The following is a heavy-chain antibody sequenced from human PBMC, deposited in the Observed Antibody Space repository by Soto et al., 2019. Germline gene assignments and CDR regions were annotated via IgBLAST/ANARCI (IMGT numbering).Heavy chain of an antibody. CDR3: ASDYYGSGSYPYYFDY. V-gene: IGHV4-61*01. J-gene: IGHJ4*02. CDR1: GGSVSSGSYY. Sequence: SETLSLTCTVSGGSVSSGSYYWSWIRQPPGKGLEWIGYIYYSGSTNYNPSLKSRVTISVDTSKNQFSLKLSSVTAADTAVYYCASDYYGSGSYPYYFDYWGQGTLVTVSS. CDR2: IYYSGST. D-gene: IGHD3-10*01.